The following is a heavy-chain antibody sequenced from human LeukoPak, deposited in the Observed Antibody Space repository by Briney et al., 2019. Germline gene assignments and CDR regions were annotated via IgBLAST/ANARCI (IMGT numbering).Heavy chain of an antibody. CDR1: GFTFSSYA. CDR3: ARDLYDSSGYYTNFDY. Sequence: GGSLRLSCAASGFTFSSYAMHWVRQAPGKGLEWVAVISYDGSNKYYADSGKGRFTISRDNAKNSLYLQMNSLRAEDTAVYYCARDLYDSSGYYTNFDYWGQGTLVTVSS. D-gene: IGHD3-22*01. CDR2: ISYDGSNK. V-gene: IGHV3-30*04. J-gene: IGHJ4*02.